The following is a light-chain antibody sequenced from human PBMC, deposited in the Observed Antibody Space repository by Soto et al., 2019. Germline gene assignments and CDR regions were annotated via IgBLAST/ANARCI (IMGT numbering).Light chain of an antibody. CDR3: QQYNNWPPMA. V-gene: IGKV3-15*01. Sequence: EIVMTQSPATLSVSPGKSATLSCRASQSVSRNLAWYQQNPGQAPRLLIYDASTRSTGIPARFIGSGSGTEFTLTISILQSEDVAVYYWQQYNNWPPMAFGQVTKVEIK. CDR2: DAS. J-gene: IGKJ1*01. CDR1: QSVSRN.